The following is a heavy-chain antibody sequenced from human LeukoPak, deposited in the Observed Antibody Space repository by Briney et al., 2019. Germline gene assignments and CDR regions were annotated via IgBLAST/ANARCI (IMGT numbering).Heavy chain of an antibody. CDR3: AREYGGAAMRIWFDP. J-gene: IGHJ5*02. D-gene: IGHD2-2*01. CDR1: GGSIRNYY. Sequence: SETLSLTCTVSGGSIRNYYWNWIRQPAGKGLEWIGRIDTSGNTYYNPSLKSRVTISVDTSKNQFSLKLSSVTAADTAVYYCAREYGGAAMRIWFDPWGQGTLVTVSS. V-gene: IGHV4-4*07. CDR2: IDTSGNT.